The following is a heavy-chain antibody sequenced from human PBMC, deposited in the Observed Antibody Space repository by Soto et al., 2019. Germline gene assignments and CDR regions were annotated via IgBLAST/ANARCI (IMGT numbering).Heavy chain of an antibody. D-gene: IGHD6-13*01. V-gene: IGHV1-69*01. CDR3: ARDLADVHLWDAFDV. J-gene: IGHJ3*01. CDR1: GDTFDSYG. CDR2: IVPMFGTT. Sequence: QVQLVQSGPELKKPGSSVKVSCKAPGDTFDSYGISWVRQAPGQGLEWMGGIVPMFGTTNLALKFEDRVTITADELTTTVYMEIRGLTSEDTAVYYCARDLADVHLWDAFDVWGHGTRVTVSS.